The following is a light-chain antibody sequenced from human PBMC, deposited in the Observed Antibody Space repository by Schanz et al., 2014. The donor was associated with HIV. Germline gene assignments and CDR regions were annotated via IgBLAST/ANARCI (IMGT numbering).Light chain of an antibody. Sequence: KVVTQSPGTLTLSPGETATLSCRVSQSVARNIAWYQQNPGQAPRLLVYRASTRATGIPDRFSGGGSGTYFTLTISSLQSEDSAVYHCQEYNNWHSFGQGTKLEIK. V-gene: IGKV3-15*01. CDR3: QEYNNWHS. CDR2: RAS. CDR1: QSVARN. J-gene: IGKJ2*01.